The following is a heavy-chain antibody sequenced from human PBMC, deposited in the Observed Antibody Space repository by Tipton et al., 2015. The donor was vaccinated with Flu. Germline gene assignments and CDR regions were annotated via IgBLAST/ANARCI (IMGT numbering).Heavy chain of an antibody. CDR2: IYSIGST. CDR1: GFTVSTNY. D-gene: IGHD2-15*01. Sequence: SLRLSCAASGFTVSTNYMSWVRQAPGKGLEWVSVIYSIGSTYYADSVKGRFTIPRDNSKNTLYLQMNSLRVEDTAVYYCARDTSYCSGGSCDYWGQGTLVTVSS. J-gene: IGHJ4*02. V-gene: IGHV3-53*01. CDR3: ARDTSYCSGGSCDY.